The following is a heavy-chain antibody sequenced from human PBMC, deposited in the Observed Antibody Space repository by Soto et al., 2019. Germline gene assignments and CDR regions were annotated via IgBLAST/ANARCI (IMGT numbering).Heavy chain of an antibody. J-gene: IGHJ5*02. V-gene: IGHV3-23*01. CDR1: GFTFSSYA. CDR3: AKDPRAAAPRENWFDP. Sequence: LRLSCAASGFTFSSYAMSWVRQAPGKGLEWVSAISGSGGSTYYADSVKGRFTISRDNSKNTLYLQMNSLRAEDTAVYYCAKDPRAAAPRENWFDPWGQGTLVTVSS. D-gene: IGHD6-13*01. CDR2: ISGSGGST.